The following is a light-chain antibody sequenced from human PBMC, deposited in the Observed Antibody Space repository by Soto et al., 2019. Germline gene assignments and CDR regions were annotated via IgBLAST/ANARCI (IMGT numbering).Light chain of an antibody. V-gene: IGLV1-47*01. CDR2: RSD. Sequence: QSVLTQPPSTSGTPGQRVTISCSGSSSNIGSNHVYWYQQFPGMAPKLLMYRSDQRPTGVPDRFSGSKSGTSASLATSGLRSDDEADYYCSARDDSLSGVVFGGGTKVTVL. J-gene: IGLJ2*01. CDR3: SARDDSLSGVV. CDR1: SSNIGSNH.